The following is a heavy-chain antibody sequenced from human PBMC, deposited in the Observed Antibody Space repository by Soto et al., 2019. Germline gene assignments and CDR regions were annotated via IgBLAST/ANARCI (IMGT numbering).Heavy chain of an antibody. CDR2: INPNSGGT. CDR3: ARDHYSNYGAGPDYYGMDV. V-gene: IGHV1-2*02. Sequence: ASVKVSCKASGYTFTGYYMHWVRQAPGQGLEWMGWINPNSGGTNYAQKFQGRVTMTRDTPISTAYMELSRLRSDDTAVYYCARDHYSNYGAGPDYYGMDVWGQGTTVTVSS. J-gene: IGHJ6*02. CDR1: GYTFTGYY. D-gene: IGHD4-4*01.